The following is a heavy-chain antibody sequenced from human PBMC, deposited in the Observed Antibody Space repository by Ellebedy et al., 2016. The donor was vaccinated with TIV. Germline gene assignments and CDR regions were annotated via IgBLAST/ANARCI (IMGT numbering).Heavy chain of an antibody. D-gene: IGHD5-18*01. CDR1: GFTFRFYN. CDR2: LSSSSNYI. Sequence: GESLKIYCAASGFTFRFYNMTWVRQTPGKGLEWVSSLSSSSNYIYYADSVKGRFTISRDNAKNSLYLQMNSLRAEDTAIYYCARSGYTYGTDAFDIWGQGTMVTVSS. CDR3: ARSGYTYGTDAFDI. V-gene: IGHV3-21*01. J-gene: IGHJ3*02.